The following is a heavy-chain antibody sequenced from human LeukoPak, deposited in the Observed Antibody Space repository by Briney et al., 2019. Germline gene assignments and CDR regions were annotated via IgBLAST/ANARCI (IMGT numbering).Heavy chain of an antibody. CDR1: GGSTSSYY. J-gene: IGHJ5*02. CDR2: VYYSGST. D-gene: IGHD5-12*01. V-gene: IGHV4-59*01. CDR3: ARYMVAVNNWFDP. Sequence: ASETLSLTCTVSGGSTSSYYWSWIRQPPGKGLEWIGYVYYSGSTNYNPSLKSRVTLSVDTSKNQFSLKLNSVTAADTAVYYCARYMVAVNNWFDPWGQGTLVTVSS.